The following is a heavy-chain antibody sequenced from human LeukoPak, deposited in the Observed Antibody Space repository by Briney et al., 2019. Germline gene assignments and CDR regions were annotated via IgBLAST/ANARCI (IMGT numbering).Heavy chain of an antibody. J-gene: IGHJ5*02. Sequence: PSEAQSLTCTVSGGSISSYYWSWIRQPPGKGLEWIGYIYYSGSTNYNPSLKSRVTISVDTSKNQFSLKLSSVTAADTAVYYCARQVAAAGTTWFDPWGQGTLVTVSS. D-gene: IGHD6-13*01. CDR2: IYYSGST. V-gene: IGHV4-59*08. CDR3: ARQVAAAGTTWFDP. CDR1: GGSISSYY.